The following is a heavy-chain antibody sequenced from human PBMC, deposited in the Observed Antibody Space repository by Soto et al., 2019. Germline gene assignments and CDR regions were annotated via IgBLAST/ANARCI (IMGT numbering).Heavy chain of an antibody. CDR2: VYSSGST. Sequence: PSETLSLTCTVSGGSISSNYWTWIRQPPGKGLEWIGYVYSSGSTNYNPSLKSRVTISEDTSKSQFSLKVNSMTAADTAVYYCARYHREAVAGYPLDNWGQGILVTVSS. CDR3: ARYHREAVAGYPLDN. D-gene: IGHD6-13*01. V-gene: IGHV4-59*01. J-gene: IGHJ4*02. CDR1: GGSISSNY.